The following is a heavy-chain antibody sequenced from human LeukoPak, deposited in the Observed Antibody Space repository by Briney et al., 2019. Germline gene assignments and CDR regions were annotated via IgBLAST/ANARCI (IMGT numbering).Heavy chain of an antibody. D-gene: IGHD4-17*01. V-gene: IGHV4-34*01. CDR1: GGSFSGYY. J-gene: IGHJ3*02. CDR2: INHSGST. Sequence: PSETLSLTCAVYGGSFSGYYWSWIRQPPGKGLEWIGEINHSGSTNYNPSLKSRVTISVDTSKNQFSLKLSSVTAADTAVYYCATVHYGDYELSAFDIWGQGTMVTVSS. CDR3: ATVHYGDYELSAFDI.